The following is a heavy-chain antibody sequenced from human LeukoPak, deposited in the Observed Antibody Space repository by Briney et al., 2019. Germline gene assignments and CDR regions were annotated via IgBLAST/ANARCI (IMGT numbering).Heavy chain of an antibody. V-gene: IGHV1-18*01. CDR1: GYTFTSYG. D-gene: IGHD2-15*01. Sequence: ASVKVSCKASGYTFTSYGISWVRQAPGQGLEWMGWISAYNGNTNYAQKLQGRVTMTTDTSTSTAYMDLTSLRSDDTAVYYCARPGYCSGASCYIDAFDFWGQGTMVTVSS. J-gene: IGHJ3*01. CDR3: ARPGYCSGASCYIDAFDF. CDR2: ISAYNGNT.